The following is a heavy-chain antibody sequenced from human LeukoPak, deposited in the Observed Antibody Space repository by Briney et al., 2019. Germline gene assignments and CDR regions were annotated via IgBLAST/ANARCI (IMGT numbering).Heavy chain of an antibody. CDR3: ARSTRAGQYYYDSSGYYYSNWFDP. V-gene: IGHV1-69*04. J-gene: IGHJ5*02. Sequence: SVKVSCKASGGTFSSYAISWVRQAPGRGLEWMGRIIPILGIANYAQKFQGRVTITADKSTSTAYMELSSLRSEDTAVYYCARSTRAGQYYYDSSGYYYSNWFDPWGQGTLVTVSS. CDR1: GGTFSSYA. CDR2: IIPILGIA. D-gene: IGHD3-22*01.